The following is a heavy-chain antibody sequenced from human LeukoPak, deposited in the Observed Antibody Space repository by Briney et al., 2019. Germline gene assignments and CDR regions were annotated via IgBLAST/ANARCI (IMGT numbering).Heavy chain of an antibody. CDR1: GYTFTGYY. Sequence: ASVKVSCKASGYTFTGYYMHWVRQAPGQGLEWMGWINPNSGGTNYAQKFQGRVTMTGDTSISTAYMELSRLRSDDTAVYYCARSSHVDGGYWGRGTLVTVSS. D-gene: IGHD3-16*01. CDR3: ARSSHVDGGY. V-gene: IGHV1-2*02. CDR2: INPNSGGT. J-gene: IGHJ4*02.